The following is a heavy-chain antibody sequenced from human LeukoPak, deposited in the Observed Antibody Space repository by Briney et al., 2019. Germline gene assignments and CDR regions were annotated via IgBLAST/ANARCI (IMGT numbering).Heavy chain of an antibody. D-gene: IGHD3-9*01. V-gene: IGHV3-9*01. CDR3: AKDRDDILPGYLDY. CDR2: MSWNSGSI. Sequence: GGSLRLSCAASGFTFDDYAMHWVRQAPGKGLEWVAGMSWNSGSIGYADSVKGRFTISRDNAKNSLYLQMNSRRAEDTALYYCAKDRDDILPGYLDYWGQGTLVTVSS. J-gene: IGHJ4*02. CDR1: GFTFDDYA.